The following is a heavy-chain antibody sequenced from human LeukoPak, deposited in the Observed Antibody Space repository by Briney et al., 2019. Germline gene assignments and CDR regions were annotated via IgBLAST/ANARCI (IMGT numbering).Heavy chain of an antibody. V-gene: IGHV4-34*01. D-gene: IGHD2-15*01. CDR2: INHSGST. J-gene: IGHJ5*02. CDR3: ARRLSVGWFDP. Sequence: SETLSLTCAVYGESFSGYYWSWIRQPPGKGLEWIGEINHSGSTNYNPSLKSRVTISVDTSKNQFSLKLSSVTAADTAVYYCARRLSVGWFDPWGQGTLVTVSS. CDR1: GESFSGYY.